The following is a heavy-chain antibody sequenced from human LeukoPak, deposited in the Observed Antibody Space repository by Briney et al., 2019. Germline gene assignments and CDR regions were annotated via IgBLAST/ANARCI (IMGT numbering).Heavy chain of an antibody. Sequence: GGSLRLSCAASGFTVSSNYMSWVRQAPGKGLEWVSVIYSGGSTYYADSVKGRFTISRDNSKNTLYLQMNSLRAEDTAVYYCARVRDISGHWGFLDYWGQGTLVTVSS. V-gene: IGHV3-66*01. CDR2: IYSGGST. J-gene: IGHJ4*02. D-gene: IGHD6-19*01. CDR3: ARVRDISGHWGFLDY. CDR1: GFTVSSNY.